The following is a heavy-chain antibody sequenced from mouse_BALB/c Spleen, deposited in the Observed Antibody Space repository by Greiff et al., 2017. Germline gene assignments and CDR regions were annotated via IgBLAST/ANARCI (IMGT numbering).Heavy chain of an antibody. CDR2: IWWNDDK. Sequence: QVTLNVSGPGILQPSQTLSLTCSFSGFSLSTSGMSVGWIRQPSGKGLEWLAHIWWNDDKYYNPALKSRLTISKDTSNNQVFLKIASVVTADTATYYCARIVGDGYFDYWGQGTTLTVSS. J-gene: IGHJ2*01. CDR3: ARIVGDGYFDY. CDR1: GFSLSTSGMS. V-gene: IGHV8-8*01. D-gene: IGHD2-3*01.